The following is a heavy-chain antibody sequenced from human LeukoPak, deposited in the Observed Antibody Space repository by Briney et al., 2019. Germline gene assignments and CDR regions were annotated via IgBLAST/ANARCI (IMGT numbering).Heavy chain of an antibody. V-gene: IGHV4-31*11. CDR3: ARGSDYFDY. Sequence: PSETLSLTCAVCGGSISSADFYWSWIRQHPGKGLEWIGFIYYSGSAYYNPSLKSRVSISVDTSKNQFSLTLNSVTAADTAVYYCARGSDYFDYWGQGTLVTVSS. CDR1: GGSISSADFY. J-gene: IGHJ4*02. CDR2: IYYSGSA.